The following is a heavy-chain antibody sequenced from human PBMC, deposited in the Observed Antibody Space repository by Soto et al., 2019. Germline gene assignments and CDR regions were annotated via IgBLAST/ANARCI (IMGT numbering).Heavy chain of an antibody. V-gene: IGHV4-39*01. CDR2: IYYSGST. D-gene: IGHD5-12*01. CDR3: ARRTRGYSGYDGY. Sequence: KPSETLSLTXTVSGGSISSSSYYWGWIRQPPGKGLEWIGSIYYSGSTYYNPSLKSRVTISVDTSKNQFSLKLSSVTAADTAVYYCARRTRGYSGYDGYWGQGTLVTVSS. CDR1: GGSISSSSYY. J-gene: IGHJ4*02.